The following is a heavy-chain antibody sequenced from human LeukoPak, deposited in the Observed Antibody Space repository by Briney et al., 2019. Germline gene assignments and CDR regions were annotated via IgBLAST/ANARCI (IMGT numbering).Heavy chain of an antibody. Sequence: GASVKVSCKASGYTFATYAMHWVRQAPGQKFEWMGWINGANGNTKYSKRFQGRATITKDTSANTAYMELSSLRSEDTAVYYCARGEMAAIEPYYYYDGLDVWGHGTTVTVSS. CDR2: INGANGNT. V-gene: IGHV1-3*01. D-gene: IGHD5-24*01. CDR1: GYTFATYA. J-gene: IGHJ6*02. CDR3: ARGEMAAIEPYYYYDGLDV.